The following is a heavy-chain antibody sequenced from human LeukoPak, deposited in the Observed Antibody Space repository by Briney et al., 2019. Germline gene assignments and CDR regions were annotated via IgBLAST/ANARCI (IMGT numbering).Heavy chain of an antibody. CDR3: AKDPNGDYVGAFDS. D-gene: IGHD4-17*01. CDR2: ITGRGGT. CDR1: GLTFSNDA. Sequence: GGSLRLSCAASGLTFSNDAMTWVRQAPGKGLEWISSITGRGGTSYTDSVKGRFTVYRDNSKNTLYLQMNSLRVGDTALYYCAKDPNGDYVGAFDSWGQGTMVTVSS. J-gene: IGHJ3*01. V-gene: IGHV3-23*01.